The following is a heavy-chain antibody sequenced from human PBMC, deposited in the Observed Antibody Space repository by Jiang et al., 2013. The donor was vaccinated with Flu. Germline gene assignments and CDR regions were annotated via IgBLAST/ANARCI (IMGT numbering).Heavy chain of an antibody. V-gene: IGHV5-51*01. J-gene: IGHJ6*02. CDR1: GYSFTSYW. CDR2: IYPGDSDT. CDR3: ARHEYSSGWYGIDYYGMDV. Sequence: GAEVKKPGESLKISCKGSGYSFTSYWIGWVRQMPGKGLEWMGIIYPGDSDTRYSPSFQGQVTISADKSISTAYLQWSSLKASDTAMYYCARHEYSSGWYGIDYYGMDVWGQGTTVTVSS. D-gene: IGHD6-19*01.